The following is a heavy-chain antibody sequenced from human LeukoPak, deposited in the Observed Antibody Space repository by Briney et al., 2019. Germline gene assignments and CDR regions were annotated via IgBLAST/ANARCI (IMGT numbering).Heavy chain of an antibody. V-gene: IGHV3-7*01. CDR2: IKQEGSEK. J-gene: IGHJ4*02. D-gene: IGHD1-26*01. CDR1: GFTFKSHW. Sequence: GGSLRLSCAASGFTFKSHWMIWVRQPPGDELEWVASIKQEGSEKCYVDSVRGRFTVSRDNAKNSLYLQMNSLRAEDTAVYYFARLMGDRTIYDYWGQGTLVTVSS. CDR3: ARLMGDRTIYDY.